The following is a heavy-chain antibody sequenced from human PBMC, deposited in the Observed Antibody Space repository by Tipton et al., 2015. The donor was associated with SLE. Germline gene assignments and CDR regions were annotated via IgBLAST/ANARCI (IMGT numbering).Heavy chain of an antibody. Sequence: SLRLSCAASGFTFSSYWMHWVRQAPGKGLEWVSVIYSGGSTYYADSVKGRFTISRHNSKNTLYLQMNSLRAEDTAVYYCARDPPSLGSDVWGKGTTVTVSS. CDR2: IYSGGST. CDR1: GFTFSSYW. J-gene: IGHJ6*04. V-gene: IGHV3-53*04. CDR3: ARDPPSLGSDV.